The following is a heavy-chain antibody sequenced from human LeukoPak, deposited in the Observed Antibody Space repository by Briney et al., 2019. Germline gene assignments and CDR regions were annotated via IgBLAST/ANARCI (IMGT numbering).Heavy chain of an antibody. CDR1: GGSFRDYA. D-gene: IGHD6-13*01. CDR2: IGPMFGTA. CDR3: ARDLAAAGIGEFDS. V-gene: IGHV1-69*13. J-gene: IGHJ4*02. Sequence: SVKVSCKASGGSFRDYAISWVRRAPGQGLQWLGGIGPMFGTANYAQQLQGRVTITADESTTTVYMELNSLRSEDTAVYYCARDLAAAGIGEFDSWGKGTLVTVSS.